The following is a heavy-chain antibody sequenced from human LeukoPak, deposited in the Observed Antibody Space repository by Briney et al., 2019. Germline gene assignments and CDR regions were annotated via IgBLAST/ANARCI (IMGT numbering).Heavy chain of an antibody. D-gene: IGHD3-22*01. CDR2: IIVRGGST. J-gene: IGHJ4*02. CDR1: GLTFRSYA. Sequence: GRSLRLSCAASGLTFRSYAMSWVRQAPGKGLEWVSAIIVRGGSTYYADSVKRRFTISRDNSKNTLYLQMNSLRAEDTAVYYCAKDNEYNYDSSGYTLWGQATLDTVSS. V-gene: IGHV3-23*01. CDR3: AKDNEYNYDSSGYTL.